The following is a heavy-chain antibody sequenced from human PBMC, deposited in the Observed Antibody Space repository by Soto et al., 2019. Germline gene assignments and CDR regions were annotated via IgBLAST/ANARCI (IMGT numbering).Heavy chain of an antibody. CDR2: FSGADQGT. CDR3: AKDLNVVLRALDY. D-gene: IGHD2-2*01. CDR1: GFTFSSYS. V-gene: IGHV3-23*01. Sequence: PGGSLRLSCAASGFTFSSYSMSWVRQDPGKGLEWVSGFSGADQGTYYADSVKGRFTISRDNSKNTLYLQMNNLGAEDTAVYYCAKDLNVVLRALDYWGQGTLVTVSS. J-gene: IGHJ4*02.